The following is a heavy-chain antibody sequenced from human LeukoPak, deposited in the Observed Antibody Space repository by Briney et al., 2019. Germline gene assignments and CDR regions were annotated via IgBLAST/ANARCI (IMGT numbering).Heavy chain of an antibody. D-gene: IGHD2-2*01. CDR2: MNPNSGNT. CDR3: ARGGILDCSSTSCMDY. J-gene: IGHJ4*02. CDR1: GYTFTSYD. V-gene: IGHV1-8*01. Sequence: AAVKVSCKASGYTFTSYDINWVRQATGQGLEWMGWMNPNSGNTGYAQKFQGRVTMTRNTSISTAYMELRSLRSEDTAVYYCARGGILDCSSTSCMDYWGQGTLITVSS.